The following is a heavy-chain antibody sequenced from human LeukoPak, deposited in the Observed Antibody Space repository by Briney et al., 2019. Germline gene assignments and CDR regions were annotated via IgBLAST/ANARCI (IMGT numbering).Heavy chain of an antibody. CDR3: ARDRGIDFGNYYGWFDP. CDR1: GYTFTGYY. D-gene: IGHD1-26*01. CDR2: INPNSGVA. J-gene: IGHJ5*02. Sequence: ASVKVSRKASGYTFTGYYMHWVRQAPGQGLEWMGRINPNSGVANFAQEFQGRVTMTRDTSISTVYMELVRLRSDDTAMYYCARDRGIDFGNYYGWFDPWGQGTLVIVSS. V-gene: IGHV1-2*02.